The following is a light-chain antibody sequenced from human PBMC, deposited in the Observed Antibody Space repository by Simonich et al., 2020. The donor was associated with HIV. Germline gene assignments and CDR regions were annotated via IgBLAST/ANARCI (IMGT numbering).Light chain of an antibody. CDR2: VNI. CDR1: SSNIGAGYD. Sequence: QSVLTQPPSVSGAPGQRVTISCTGSSSNIGAGYDVHWYQQLPGTAPKPLIYVNINRPSGVPDRFSGSKSGTSASLAITGLQAEDEADYYCQSYDTTLTVVFGGGTNLTVL. V-gene: IGLV1-40*01. J-gene: IGLJ2*01. CDR3: QSYDTTLTVV.